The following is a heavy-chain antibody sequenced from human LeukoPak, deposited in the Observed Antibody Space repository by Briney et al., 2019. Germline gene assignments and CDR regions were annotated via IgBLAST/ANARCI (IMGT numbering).Heavy chain of an antibody. Sequence: PGRSLRLSCAASGFTFSSYGMHWVRQPPGKGLEWVANIKEDGSVKYYVDSVKGRFSISRDNTKSALYLQMDSLRADDTAVYFCARDSTWRLDYWGQGTLITVSS. V-gene: IGHV3-7*03. CDR1: GFTFSSYG. CDR3: ARDSTWRLDY. CDR2: IKEDGSVK. J-gene: IGHJ4*02. D-gene: IGHD5-12*01.